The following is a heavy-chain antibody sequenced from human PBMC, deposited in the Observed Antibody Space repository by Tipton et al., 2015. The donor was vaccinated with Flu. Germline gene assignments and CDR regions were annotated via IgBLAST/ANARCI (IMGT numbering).Heavy chain of an antibody. V-gene: IGHV4-61*02. Sequence: TLSLTCAVSGVSISSGGYYWSWIRQPPGKGLEWIGRIYPSGNTNYNPSLQSRVTMSVDTSRNQFSLTLSSVTAADTAVFYCARHGNYDFLYWGQGTLVTVSS. J-gene: IGHJ4*02. CDR2: IYPSGNT. CDR1: GVSISSGGYY. D-gene: IGHD3-10*01. CDR3: ARHGNYDFLY.